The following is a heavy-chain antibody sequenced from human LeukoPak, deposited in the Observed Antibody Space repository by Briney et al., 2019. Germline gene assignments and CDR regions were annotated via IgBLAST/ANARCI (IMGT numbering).Heavy chain of an antibody. V-gene: IGHV4-34*01. D-gene: IGHD3-3*01. Sequence: SETLSLTCAVYGGSFSGYYWSWIRQPPGKGLEWIGEINHSGSTNYNPSLKSRVTISVDTSKSQFSLKLNSVTAADTAVYYCARGGPTYYDFWSGPNGYYYYMDVWGKGTTVTVSS. CDR3: ARGGPTYYDFWSGPNGYYYYMDV. CDR2: INHSGST. CDR1: GGSFSGYY. J-gene: IGHJ6*03.